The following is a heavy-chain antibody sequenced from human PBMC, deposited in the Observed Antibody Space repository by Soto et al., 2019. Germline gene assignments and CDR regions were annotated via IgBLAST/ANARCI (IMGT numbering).Heavy chain of an antibody. J-gene: IGHJ4*02. CDR1: GFTLTNYD. CDR3: ARVHTSPPAYYFDY. CDR2: TSGSGATT. D-gene: IGHD2-2*01. V-gene: IGHV3-23*01. Sequence: GGSLRLSCAASGFTLTNYDMSWVRQAPGKGLEWVSGTSGSGATTYYADSVRGRFTISRDNSKNTLYLQMNSLSAEDTAVYYCARVHTSPPAYYFDYWGQGTLVTVSS.